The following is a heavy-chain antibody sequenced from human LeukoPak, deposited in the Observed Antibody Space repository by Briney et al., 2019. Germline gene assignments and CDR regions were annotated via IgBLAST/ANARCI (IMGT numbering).Heavy chain of an antibody. V-gene: IGHV1-46*01. J-gene: IGHJ5*02. D-gene: IGHD5-24*01. CDR1: GYTFPIYY. CDR2: INPSGGST. Sequence: ASGNVSCKASGYTFPIYYMHWVRQAPGQGLEWMGIINPSGGSTSYAQKFQGRVAMTRDTSTSTVYMELSSLRSEDTAVYYCARAKAGYRWFDPWGQGTLVTVSS. CDR3: ARAKAGYRWFDP.